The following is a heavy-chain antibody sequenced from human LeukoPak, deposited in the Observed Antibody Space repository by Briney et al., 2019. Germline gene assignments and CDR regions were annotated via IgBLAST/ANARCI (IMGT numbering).Heavy chain of an antibody. CDR1: GFTFSSYA. CDR3: AKGLSAIVVISFDY. CDR2: ISGSGGST. D-gene: IGHD3-22*01. Sequence: GGSLRLSCAASGFTFSSYAMSWVRQAPGKGLEWVSAISGSGGSTYYADSVKGRFTSSRDNSKNTLYLQMNSLRAEDTAVYYCAKGLSAIVVISFDYWGQGTLVTVSS. J-gene: IGHJ4*02. V-gene: IGHV3-23*01.